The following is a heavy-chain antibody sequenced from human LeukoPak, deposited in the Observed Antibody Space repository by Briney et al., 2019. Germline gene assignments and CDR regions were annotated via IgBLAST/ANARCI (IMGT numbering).Heavy chain of an antibody. CDR3: ARHYDSSGYPRWVDY. J-gene: IGHJ4*02. V-gene: IGHV4-39*01. D-gene: IGHD3-22*01. Sequence: GSLRLSCAASGFTFSTYWMHWVRQAPGKGLEWIGSIYYSGSTYYNPSLKSGVTISVDTSKNQFSLKLSSVTAADTAVYYCARHYDSSGYPRWVDYWGQGTLVTVSS. CDR2: IYYSGST. CDR1: GFTFSTYW.